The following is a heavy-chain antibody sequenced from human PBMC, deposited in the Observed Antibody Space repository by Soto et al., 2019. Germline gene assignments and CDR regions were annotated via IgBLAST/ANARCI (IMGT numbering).Heavy chain of an antibody. CDR1: GGTISIWY. CDR3: ARRYGSAIDY. J-gene: IGHJ4*02. D-gene: IGHD1-26*01. CDR2: IYYSGST. Sequence: PSDTLSLTCTVSGGTISIWYWSWIRQPPGKGLEWIGYIYYSGSTNCNPSLKSRVTISVDTSKNQFSLKLSSVTAADTAVYYCARRYGSAIDYWGQGTLVTVSS. V-gene: IGHV4-59*08.